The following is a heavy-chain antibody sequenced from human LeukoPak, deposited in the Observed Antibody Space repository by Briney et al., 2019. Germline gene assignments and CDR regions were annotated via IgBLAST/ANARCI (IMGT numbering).Heavy chain of an antibody. CDR2: ISSSGSTI. Sequence: KAGGSLRLSCAASGFTFSDYYMSWIGQAPGEGLEWVSYISSSGSTIYYADSVKGRFTISRDNAKNSLYLQMNSLRAEDTAVYYCARELNADDADDIWRQGTMVAVSS. J-gene: IGHJ3*02. V-gene: IGHV3-11*01. CDR1: GFTFSDYY. D-gene: IGHD2-8*01. CDR3: ARELNADDADDI.